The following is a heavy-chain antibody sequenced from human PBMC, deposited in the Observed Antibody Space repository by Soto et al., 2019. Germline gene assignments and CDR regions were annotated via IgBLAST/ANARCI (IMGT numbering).Heavy chain of an antibody. V-gene: IGHV4-34*01. Sequence: SETLSLTCAVYGGSFRGYYWSWIRQPPGKGLEWIGEINHSGSTNYNPSLKSRVTISVDTSKNQFSLKLSSVTAADTAVYYCARVQWLNYYYGMDVWGQGTTVTVSS. D-gene: IGHD6-19*01. CDR3: ARVQWLNYYYGMDV. CDR1: GGSFRGYY. J-gene: IGHJ6*02. CDR2: INHSGST.